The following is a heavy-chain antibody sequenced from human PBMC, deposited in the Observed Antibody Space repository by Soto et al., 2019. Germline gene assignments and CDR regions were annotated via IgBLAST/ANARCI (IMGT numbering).Heavy chain of an antibody. V-gene: IGHV1-2*02. CDR3: AREVAYYDSSGQFDY. J-gene: IGHJ4*02. Sequence: RASVKVSCKASGYTFTGYYMHWVRQAPGQGLEWMGWINPNSGGTNYAQKFQGRVTMTRDTSISTAYMELSRLRSDDTAVYYCAREVAYYDSSGQFDYWGQGTLVTVSS. D-gene: IGHD3-22*01. CDR1: GYTFTGYY. CDR2: INPNSGGT.